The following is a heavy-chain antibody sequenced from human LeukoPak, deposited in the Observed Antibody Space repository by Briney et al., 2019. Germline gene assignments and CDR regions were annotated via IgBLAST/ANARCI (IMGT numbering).Heavy chain of an antibody. CDR1: GGPLSGYY. CDR3: ARLVVPAAPVMDV. J-gene: IGHJ6*04. D-gene: IGHD2-2*01. CDR2: INHSGST. Sequence: PSETLPLTCAVYGGPLSGYYWSWIRQPPGKGLEWIGEINHSGSTNYNPSLKSRVTISVDTSQNQFSLKLSSVTAADTAVYYCARLVVPAAPVMDVWGKGTTVTVSS. V-gene: IGHV4-34*01.